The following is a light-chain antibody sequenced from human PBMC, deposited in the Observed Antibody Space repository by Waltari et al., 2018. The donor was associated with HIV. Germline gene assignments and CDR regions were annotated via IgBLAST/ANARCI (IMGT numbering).Light chain of an antibody. Sequence: QSVLTQPPSVSGAPGQRVTISCTGSRSTIRANYAAHWYQHLPGTAPKLLICDNNNRPSGVPDRFSGSKSGTSASLVITGLQAYDEADYYCLSYDSRLSCSVFGPGTRVTVL. J-gene: IGLJ1*01. CDR2: DNN. CDR3: LSYDSRLSCSV. CDR1: RSTIRANYA. V-gene: IGLV1-40*01.